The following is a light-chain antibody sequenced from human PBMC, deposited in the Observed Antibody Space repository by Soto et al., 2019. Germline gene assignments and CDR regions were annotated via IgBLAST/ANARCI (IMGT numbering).Light chain of an antibody. CDR2: GAS. CDR1: QSVSSN. V-gene: IGKV3-15*01. Sequence: IVITHSPATLCVVPVERASPFCMASQSVSSNLAWYQHKPGQAPRLLTYGASTRATGIPARFSGSGSGTHFTLTISSLQPEDYATYYCQQSYSTPQTFGQGTKVDIK. J-gene: IGKJ1*01. CDR3: QQSYSTPQT.